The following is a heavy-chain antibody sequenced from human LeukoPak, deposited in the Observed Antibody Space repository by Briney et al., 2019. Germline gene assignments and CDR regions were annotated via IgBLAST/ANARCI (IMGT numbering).Heavy chain of an antibody. CDR2: IYYSGST. Sequence: SETLSLTCTVSGGSINYYYWNWIRQPPGKGLEWIGYIYYSGSTNYNPSLKSRVTISVDKSKNQFSLKLSSVTAADTAVYYCARDNWGSYRPNYFDYWGQGTLVTVSS. CDR1: GGSINYYY. V-gene: IGHV4-59*12. J-gene: IGHJ4*02. CDR3: ARDNWGSYRPNYFDY. D-gene: IGHD3-16*02.